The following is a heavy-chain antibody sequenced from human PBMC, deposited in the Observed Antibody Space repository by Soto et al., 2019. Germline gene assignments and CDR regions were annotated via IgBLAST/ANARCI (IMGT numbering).Heavy chain of an antibody. CDR2: ISSYNGDT. Sequence: QVQLVQSGAEVKKPGASVKVSCKASGYTFTRSGISWARQAPGQGPERMGWISSYNGDTNYAKTFQGRVTMTTDTSTSTAYMELRSLRSDDTAVYYCAREGVAPYYYYGMDIWGQGTPVTVSS. CDR1: GYTFTRSG. CDR3: AREGVAPYYYYGMDI. J-gene: IGHJ6*02. V-gene: IGHV1-18*01. D-gene: IGHD5-12*01.